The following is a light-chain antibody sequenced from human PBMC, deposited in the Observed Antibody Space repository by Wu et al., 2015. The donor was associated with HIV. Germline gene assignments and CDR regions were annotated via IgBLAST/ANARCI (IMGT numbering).Light chain of an antibody. CDR2: AAS. J-gene: IGKJ5*01. CDR1: QTVSSS. V-gene: IGKV3-15*01. Sequence: EVVMTQSPATLSVSPGERATLSCRASQTVSSSLAWYHQKPGQAPRLLIYAASTRASGIPDSFSGSGSGTAFTLTISSLRSEDFGVYYCQQYDTWPLTFGQGTRLEI. CDR3: QQYDTWPLT.